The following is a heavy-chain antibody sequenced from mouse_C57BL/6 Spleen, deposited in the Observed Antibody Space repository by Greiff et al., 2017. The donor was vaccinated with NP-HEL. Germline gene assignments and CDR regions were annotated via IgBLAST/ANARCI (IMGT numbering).Heavy chain of an antibody. CDR3: ARRGYYHVFYFDY. D-gene: IGHD2-3*01. Sequence: EVQLQQSGPELVKPGASVKISCKASGYTFTDYYMNWVKQSHGKSLEWIGDINPNNGGTSYNQKFKGKATLTVDKSSSTAYMELRSLTSEDSAVYYCARRGYYHVFYFDYWGQGTTLTVSS. CDR2: INPNNGGT. CDR1: GYTFTDYY. V-gene: IGHV1-26*01. J-gene: IGHJ2*01.